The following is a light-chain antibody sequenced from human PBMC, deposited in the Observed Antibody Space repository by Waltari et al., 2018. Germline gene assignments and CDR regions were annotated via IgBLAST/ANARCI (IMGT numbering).Light chain of an antibody. Sequence: DIQMSQSPSTLSASVGDRVTIPCRASQSVKNNLAWYQQKPGKAPKVLIHKASRLESGVPSRFSSSGYGTEFTLTISSLQPDDFAIYYCQEYDSLPVTFGGGTKVEIK. J-gene: IGKJ4*01. CDR3: QEYDSLPVT. CDR1: QSVKNN. CDR2: KAS. V-gene: IGKV1-5*03.